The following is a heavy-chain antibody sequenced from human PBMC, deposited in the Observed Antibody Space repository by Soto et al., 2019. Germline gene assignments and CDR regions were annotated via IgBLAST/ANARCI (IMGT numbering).Heavy chain of an antibody. CDR1: GGTFSSYT. J-gene: IGHJ4*02. CDR3: ARAYGERSPYFDS. CDR2: IIPILGIA. Sequence: QVQLVQSGAEVKKPGSSVKVSCKASGGTFSSYTISWVRQAPGQGLEWMGRIIPILGIANYAQKFQGRVTITADKSTSTAYMELSSLRSEDTAVYYCARAYGERSPYFDSWGQGTLVTVSS. V-gene: IGHV1-69*02. D-gene: IGHD4-17*01.